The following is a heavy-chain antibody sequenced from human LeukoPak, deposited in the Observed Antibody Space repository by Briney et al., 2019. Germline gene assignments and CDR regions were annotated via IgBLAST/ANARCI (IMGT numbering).Heavy chain of an antibody. CDR2: IFHSGST. Sequence: SGTLSLTCTVSSGSIFNNNWWSWVRQPPGKGLEWIGQIFHSGSTSYSPSLKSRVTISMDKSKNQISLRLTSVTAADTAVYYCARSPTKRVPEDYWGQGTLVTVSS. CDR3: ARSPTKRVPEDY. CDR1: SGSIFNNNW. J-gene: IGHJ4*02. D-gene: IGHD2-2*01. V-gene: IGHV4-4*02.